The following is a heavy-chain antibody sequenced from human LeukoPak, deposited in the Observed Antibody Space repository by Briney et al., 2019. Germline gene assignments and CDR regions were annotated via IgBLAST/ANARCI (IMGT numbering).Heavy chain of an antibody. D-gene: IGHD5-24*01. CDR2: INHSGST. J-gene: IGHJ4*02. CDR3: ARGLPRWLQYNYFDY. V-gene: IGHV4-34*01. CDR1: GGSFSGYY. Sequence: SETLSLTCAVYGGSFSGYYWSWIRQPPGKGLEWIGEINHSGSTNYNPSLKSRVTISVDTSKNQSSLKLSSVTAADTAVYYCARGLPRWLQYNYFDYWGQGTLVTVSS.